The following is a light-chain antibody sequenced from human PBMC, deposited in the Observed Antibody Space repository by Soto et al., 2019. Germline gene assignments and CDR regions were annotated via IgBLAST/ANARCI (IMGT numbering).Light chain of an antibody. CDR2: EGT. J-gene: IGLJ1*01. CDR1: SSDVGSYNL. V-gene: IGLV2-23*01. CDR3: CSFASSSPYV. Sequence: QSALTQPASVSGSPGQSITISCTGTSSDVGSYNLVSWYQQHPGKAPKLMIYEGTKRPSGVSNRFSGSKSGNTASLTISGLQAEDEADYYCCSFASSSPYVFGSGTKLTVL.